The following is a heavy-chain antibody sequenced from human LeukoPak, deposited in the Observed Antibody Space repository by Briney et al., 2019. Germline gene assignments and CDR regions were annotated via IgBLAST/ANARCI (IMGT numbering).Heavy chain of an antibody. D-gene: IGHD3-10*01. J-gene: IGHJ6*02. CDR1: GFTFSGYS. Sequence: GGSLRLSCAASGFTFSGYSMNWVRQAPGKGLEWVSYISSSSSTIYYADSVKGRFTISRDNAKNSLYLQMNSLRAEDTAVYYCASMVRGAKNYYYYGMDVWGQGTTVTVSS. CDR2: ISSSSSTI. V-gene: IGHV3-48*04. CDR3: ASMVRGAKNYYYYGMDV.